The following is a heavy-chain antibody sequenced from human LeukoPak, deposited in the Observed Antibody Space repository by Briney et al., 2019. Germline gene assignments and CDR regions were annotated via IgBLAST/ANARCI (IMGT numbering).Heavy chain of an antibody. D-gene: IGHD3-10*01. CDR2: IHYSGNT. Sequence: PSETLSLTCSVSGGSISTYYWNWVRQPPGKGLEWIGYIHYSGNTNYNPSLKSRVTISVDTSKNQFSLKLSSVTAADTAVYYCTRAEGYYGSGNFCVLGGQGTLVTVSP. V-gene: IGHV4-59*01. CDR1: GGSISTYY. CDR3: TRAEGYYGSGNFCVL. J-gene: IGHJ4*02.